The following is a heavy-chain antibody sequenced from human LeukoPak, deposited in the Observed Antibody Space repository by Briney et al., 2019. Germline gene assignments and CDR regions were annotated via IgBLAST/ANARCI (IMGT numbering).Heavy chain of an antibody. J-gene: IGHJ4*02. Sequence: SVKFSCKASGGTFSSYAISWVRQAPGQGLEWMGGIIPIFGTANYAQKFQGRVTITADESTSTAYMELSSLRSEDTAVYYCACDIVVPAAILERPHNYWGQGTLVTVSS. V-gene: IGHV1-69*13. CDR3: ACDIVVPAAILERPHNY. CDR2: IIPIFGTA. CDR1: GGTFSSYA. D-gene: IGHD2-2*02.